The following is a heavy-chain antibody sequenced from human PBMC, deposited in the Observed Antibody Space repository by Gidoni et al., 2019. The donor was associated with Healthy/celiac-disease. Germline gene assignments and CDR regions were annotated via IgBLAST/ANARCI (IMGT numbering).Heavy chain of an antibody. CDR3: ANLVVVAATHDY. D-gene: IGHD2-15*01. CDR2: ISGSGGST. Sequence: EVQLLESGGGLVQPGGSLRLSCAASGFTFSSYAMSWVRQAPGKGLEWVAAISGSGGSTYYADSVKGRFTISRDNSKNTLYLQMNSLRAEDTAVYYCANLVVVAATHDYWGQGTLVTVSS. CDR1: GFTFSSYA. V-gene: IGHV3-23*01. J-gene: IGHJ4*02.